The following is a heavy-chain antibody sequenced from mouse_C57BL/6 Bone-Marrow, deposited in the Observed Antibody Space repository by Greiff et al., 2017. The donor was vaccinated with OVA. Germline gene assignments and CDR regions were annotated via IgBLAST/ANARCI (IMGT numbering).Heavy chain of an antibody. V-gene: IGHV1-69*01. Sequence: QVQLQQPGAELVMPGASVKLSCKASGYTFTSYWMHWVKQRPGQGLEWIGEIDPSDSYTNYNQKFKGKSTLTVDKSSSTAYMQLSSLTSEDSAVYYCARKAPRDYGFAYWGQGTLVTVSA. J-gene: IGHJ3*01. CDR3: ARKAPRDYGFAY. D-gene: IGHD2-4*01. CDR1: GYTFTSYW. CDR2: IDPSDSYT.